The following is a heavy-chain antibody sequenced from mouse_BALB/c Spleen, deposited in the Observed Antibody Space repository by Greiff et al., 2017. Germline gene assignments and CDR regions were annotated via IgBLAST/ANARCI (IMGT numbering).Heavy chain of an antibody. CDR1: GYTFTNYW. CDR2: IYPGGGYT. D-gene: IGHD1-1*01. Sequence: VQLQQSGAELVRPGTSVKISCKASGYTFTNYWLGWVKQRPGHGLEWIGDIYPGGGYTNYNEKFKGKATLTADTSSSTAYMQLSSLTSEDSAVYFCARSIYYYGSSYFDYWGQGTTLTVSS. J-gene: IGHJ2*01. CDR3: ARSIYYYGSSYFDY. V-gene: IGHV1-63*02.